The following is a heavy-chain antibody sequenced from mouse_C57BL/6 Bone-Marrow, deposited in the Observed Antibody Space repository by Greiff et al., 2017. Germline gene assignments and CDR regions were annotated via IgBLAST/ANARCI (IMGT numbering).Heavy chain of an antibody. D-gene: IGHD1-1*01. CDR3: ARVYYVSRWYFDV. Sequence: QVQLQQSGPELVKPGASVKISCTASGYNFTDYYINWVKQRPGQGLEWIGWIFPGSGSTYYNEKFKGKATITADKSSSTAYMLLSSLTSEDAAVYFCARVYYVSRWYFDVWGTGTTVTVSS. CDR1: GYNFTDYY. CDR2: IFPGSGST. V-gene: IGHV1-75*01. J-gene: IGHJ1*03.